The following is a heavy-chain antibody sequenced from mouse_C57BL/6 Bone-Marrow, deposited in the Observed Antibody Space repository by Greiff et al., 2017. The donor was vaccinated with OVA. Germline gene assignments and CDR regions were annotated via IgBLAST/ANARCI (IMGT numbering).Heavy chain of an antibody. V-gene: IGHV1-59*01. D-gene: IGHD1-1*01. CDR3: ARLGATYGSSYLAWFAY. Sequence: QVQLKQPGAELVRPGPSVKLSCKASGYTFTSYWMHWVKQRPGQGLEWIGVIDPSDSYTNYNQKFKGKATLTVDTSSSTAYMQLSSLTSEDSAVYYCARLGATYGSSYLAWFAYWGQGTLVTVSA. CDR2: IDPSDSYT. J-gene: IGHJ3*01. CDR1: GYTFTSYW.